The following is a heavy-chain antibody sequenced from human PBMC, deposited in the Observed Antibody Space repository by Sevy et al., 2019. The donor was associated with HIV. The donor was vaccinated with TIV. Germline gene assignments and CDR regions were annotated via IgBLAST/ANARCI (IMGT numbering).Heavy chain of an antibody. Sequence: LLQASETLSLTCAVSGGSISSNNWWSWVRQPPGQGLEWIGEIYHNGVTEYNPSLKSRVSISVEKSKNQFSVKLTSVTAADTAVYYCAREGIKSCSTTSCSKYWFDYWGRGALVTVSS. V-gene: IGHV4-4*02. J-gene: IGHJ4*02. CDR2: IYHNGVT. CDR3: AREGIKSCSTTSCSKYWFDY. CDR1: GGSISSNNW. D-gene: IGHD2-2*01.